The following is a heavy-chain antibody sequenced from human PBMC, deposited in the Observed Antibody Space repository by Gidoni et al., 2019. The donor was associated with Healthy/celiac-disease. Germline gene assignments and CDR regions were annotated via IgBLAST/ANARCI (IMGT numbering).Heavy chain of an antibody. CDR2: ISGGGSST. V-gene: IGHV3-23*01. CDR3: AKGTKSIAAAVPGDAFDI. Sequence: EVPLLESGGGLVQSGGSLRLSCAGSGFTFSSQAMSWVRQAPGKGLGWVTTISGGGSSTYYADSVKGRFTISRDNSKNTLYLQMNSLRAEDTAVYYCAKGTKSIAAAVPGDAFDIWGQGTMVTVSS. J-gene: IGHJ3*02. D-gene: IGHD6-13*01. CDR1: GFTFSSQA.